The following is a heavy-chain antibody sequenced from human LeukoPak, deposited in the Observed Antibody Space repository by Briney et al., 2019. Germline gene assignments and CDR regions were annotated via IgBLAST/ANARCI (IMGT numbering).Heavy chain of an antibody. CDR3: ARDGIVGAHFDY. V-gene: IGHV3-23*01. D-gene: IGHD1-26*01. CDR2: ISGSGEST. CDR1: GFIFSSYA. Sequence: GGSLRLSCAASGFIFSSYAMTWVRQAPGKGLEWVSSISGSGESTYYTDSVKGRFTISRDNSENTLYLQMNSLRAEDTAVYYCARDGIVGAHFDYWGQGTLVTVSS. J-gene: IGHJ4*02.